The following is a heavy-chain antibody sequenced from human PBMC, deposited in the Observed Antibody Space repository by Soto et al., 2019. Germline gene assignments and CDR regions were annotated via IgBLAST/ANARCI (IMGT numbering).Heavy chain of an antibody. Sequence: ASVKVSCKASGYTFTSYYMHWVRQAPGQGLEWMGIINPSGGSTSYAQKFQGRVTMTRDTSTSTVYMELSSLRSEDTAVYYCARGGIVVVVAPPTDWFDPWGQGTLVTVSS. CDR3: ARGGIVVVVAPPTDWFDP. CDR2: INPSGGST. D-gene: IGHD2-15*01. J-gene: IGHJ5*02. V-gene: IGHV1-46*03. CDR1: GYTFTSYY.